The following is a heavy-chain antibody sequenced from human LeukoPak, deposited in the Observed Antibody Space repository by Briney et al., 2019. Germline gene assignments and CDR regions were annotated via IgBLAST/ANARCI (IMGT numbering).Heavy chain of an antibody. CDR1: GGSFSGYY. CDR2: INHSGST. J-gene: IGHJ4*02. Sequence: KSSETLSLTCAVYGGSFSGYYWSWIRQPPGKGLEWIGEINHSGSTNYDPSLKSRVTISVDTSKNQFSLKLSSVTAADTAVYYCARHSQYYYGSGSSYYFDYWGQGTLVTVSS. V-gene: IGHV4-34*01. CDR3: ARHSQYYYGSGSSYYFDY. D-gene: IGHD3-10*01.